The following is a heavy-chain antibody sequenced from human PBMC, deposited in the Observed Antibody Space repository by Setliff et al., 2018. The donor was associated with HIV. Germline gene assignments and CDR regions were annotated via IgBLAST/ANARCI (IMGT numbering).Heavy chain of an antibody. Sequence: LSLTCTVSGGSIRSGGYYWSWIRQHPGKGLEWIGYIYYSGSTYYNPSLKSRVTISVDTSKNQFSLKLSSVTAADTAVYYCARGGYCSGGSCYYTEYFQHWGQGTLVTVSS. J-gene: IGHJ1*01. CDR3: ARGGYCSGGSCYYTEYFQH. CDR2: IYYSGST. D-gene: IGHD2-15*01. CDR1: GGSIRSGGYY. V-gene: IGHV4-31*03.